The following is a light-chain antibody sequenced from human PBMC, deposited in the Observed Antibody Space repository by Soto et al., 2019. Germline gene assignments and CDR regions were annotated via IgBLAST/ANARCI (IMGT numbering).Light chain of an antibody. CDR2: GAS. J-gene: IGKJ2*01. V-gene: IGKV3-20*01. CDR1: ESISSTY. Sequence: VLTQSPGTLFLSPGERATLSCRTSESISSTYLAWYQQKPGQAPRLLIYGASSRAAGIPDRFFGSGSGTDFTLTISRLEPEDFAVYYCQQYGGSPLYTFGQGTKLGIK. CDR3: QQYGGSPLYT.